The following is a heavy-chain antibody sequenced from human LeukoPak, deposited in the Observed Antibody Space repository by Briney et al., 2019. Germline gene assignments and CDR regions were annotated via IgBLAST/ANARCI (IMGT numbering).Heavy chain of an antibody. D-gene: IGHD1-7*01. CDR3: AKGEAWGNYIFGS. J-gene: IGHJ4*02. CDR1: GFTFSSYA. V-gene: IGHV3-30-3*01. Sequence: GGSLRLSCAASGFTFSSYAMHWVRQAPGKGLEWVALISYDGSNKYYADSVKGRFTISRDNSKNTLYLQMNSLRADDTAAYYCAKGEAWGNYIFGSWGQGTLVTVSS. CDR2: ISYDGSNK.